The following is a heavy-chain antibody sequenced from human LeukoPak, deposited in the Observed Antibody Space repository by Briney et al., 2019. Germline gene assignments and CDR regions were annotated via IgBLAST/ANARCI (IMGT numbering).Heavy chain of an antibody. J-gene: IGHJ4*02. V-gene: IGHV4-34*01. CDR2: VNHSGST. CDR3: ARGSKAAAGYYFDY. Sequence: SETLSLTCAVYGGSFSGYYWSWIRQPPGKGLEWIGEVNHSGSTNYNPSLKSRVTISVDTSKNQFSLKLSSVTAADTAVYYCARGSKAAAGYYFDYWGQGTLVTVSS. D-gene: IGHD6-13*01. CDR1: GGSFSGYY.